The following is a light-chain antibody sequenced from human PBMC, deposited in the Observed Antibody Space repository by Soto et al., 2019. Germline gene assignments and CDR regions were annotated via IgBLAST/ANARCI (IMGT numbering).Light chain of an antibody. CDR1: SSDVGGYNY. CDR3: SSYTSGSTLV. J-gene: IGLJ1*01. CDR2: DVS. V-gene: IGLV2-14*01. Sequence: QSVLTQPASVSGSPGQSITISCTGTSSDVGGYNYVSWCQQHPGKAPKLMIYDVSNRPSGVSNRFSGSKSGNTASLTISGLQAEDEADYYCSSYTSGSTLVFGTGTKVTVL.